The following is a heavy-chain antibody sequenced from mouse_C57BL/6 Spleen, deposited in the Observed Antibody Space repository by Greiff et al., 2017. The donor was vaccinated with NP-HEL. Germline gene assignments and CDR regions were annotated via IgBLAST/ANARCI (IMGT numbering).Heavy chain of an antibody. CDR2: IHPNSGST. CDR3: ARPDGYYYAMDY. J-gene: IGHJ4*01. Sequence: VQLQQSGAELVKPGASVKLSCKASGYTFTSYWMHWVKQRPGQGLEWIGMIHPNSGSTNYNEKFKSKATLTVDKSSSTAYMQLSSLTSEDSAVYYCARPDGYYYAMDYWGQGTSVTVSS. D-gene: IGHD2-3*01. CDR1: GYTFTSYW. V-gene: IGHV1-64*01.